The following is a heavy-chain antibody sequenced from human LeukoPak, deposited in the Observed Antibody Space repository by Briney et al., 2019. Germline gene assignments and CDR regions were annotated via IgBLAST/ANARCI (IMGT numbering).Heavy chain of an antibody. CDR1: GFTFSSYA. Sequence: PGKSLRLSCAASGFTFSSYAMHWVRQAPGKGLEWVAVISYDGSNKYYADSVKGRFTISRDNSKNTLYLQMNSLRAEDTAVYYCARQQGDRQLVRGGPFAYWGQGTLVTVSS. D-gene: IGHD6-13*01. CDR2: ISYDGSNK. J-gene: IGHJ4*02. V-gene: IGHV3-30-3*01. CDR3: ARQQGDRQLVRGGPFAY.